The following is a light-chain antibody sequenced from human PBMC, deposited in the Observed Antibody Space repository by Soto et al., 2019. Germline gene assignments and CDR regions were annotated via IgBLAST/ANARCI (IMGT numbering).Light chain of an antibody. CDR1: QCISNY. J-gene: IGKJ3*01. CDR3: QKYNSSPLFT. V-gene: IGKV1-27*01. CDR2: AAS. Sequence: DIQMTQSPSSLSASVGDRVTITCRASQCISNYLAWYQQKPGKVPKLLIYAASTLQSGVPSRFSGSGSGTDFTLTISSLQPEDVATYYCQKYNSSPLFTFGPGTKVDIK.